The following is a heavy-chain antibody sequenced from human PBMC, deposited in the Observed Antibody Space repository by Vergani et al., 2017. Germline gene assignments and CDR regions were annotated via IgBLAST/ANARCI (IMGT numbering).Heavy chain of an antibody. D-gene: IGHD1-26*01. Sequence: QVQLQESGPGLVKPSETLSLTCTVSGGSISSYYWSWIRQPAGKGLEWIGRIYTSGSTNYNPSLQSRVTMSVDTSKNQFSLKLSSVTAADTAVYYCARDLGWELLHWFDPWGQGTLVTVSS. CDR3: ARDLGWELLHWFDP. CDR1: GGSISSYY. V-gene: IGHV4-4*07. J-gene: IGHJ5*02. CDR2: IYTSGST.